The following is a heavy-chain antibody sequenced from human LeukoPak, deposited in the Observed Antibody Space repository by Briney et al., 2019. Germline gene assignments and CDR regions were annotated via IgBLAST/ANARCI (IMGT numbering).Heavy chain of an antibody. V-gene: IGHV3-33*01. Sequence: PGRSLRLSCAASGFTFSSYAMHWVRQAPGKGLEWVSVIWYDGSNKYYADSVKGRFTISRDNSKNTLYLQMNSLRAEDTAVYYCATRSCSISACRASSYHCMDFWGKGTTVTVSS. CDR1: GFTFSSYA. J-gene: IGHJ6*03. CDR2: IWYDGSNK. CDR3: ATRSCSISACRASSYHCMDF. D-gene: IGHD2-2*01.